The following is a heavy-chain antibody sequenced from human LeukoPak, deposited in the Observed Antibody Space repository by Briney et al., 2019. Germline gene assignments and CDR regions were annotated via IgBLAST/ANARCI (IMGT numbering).Heavy chain of an antibody. V-gene: IGHV4-59*01. CDR3: ARGGKEGIAAAGQRGFDP. J-gene: IGHJ5*02. Sequence: WETLSLTCTVSGGSISSYYWSWIRQPPGKGLEWIGYIYYSGSTNYNPSLKSRVTISVDTSKNQFSLKLSSVTAADTAVYYCARGGKEGIAAAGQRGFDPWGQGTLVTVSS. CDR2: IYYSGST. CDR1: GGSISSYY. D-gene: IGHD6-13*01.